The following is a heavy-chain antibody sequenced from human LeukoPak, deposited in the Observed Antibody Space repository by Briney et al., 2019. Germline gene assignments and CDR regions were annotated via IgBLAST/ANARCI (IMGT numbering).Heavy chain of an antibody. D-gene: IGHD3-10*01. V-gene: IGHV3-33*01. CDR2: IWYDGSNK. Sequence: GGSLRLSCAASGFTFSSYGMHWVRQAPGKGLEWVAVIWYDGSNKYYVDSVKGRFTISRDNSKNTLYLQMNSLRAEDTAVYYCARVGTMVRGVNFNWFDPWGQGTLVTVSS. CDR1: GFTFSSYG. J-gene: IGHJ5*02. CDR3: ARVGTMVRGVNFNWFDP.